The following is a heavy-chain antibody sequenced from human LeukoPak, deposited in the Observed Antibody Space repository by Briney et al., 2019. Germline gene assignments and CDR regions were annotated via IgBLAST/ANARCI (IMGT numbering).Heavy chain of an antibody. CDR1: GFTFSSYA. D-gene: IGHD5-18*01. Sequence: GSLRLSCAASGFTFSSYAMSWVRQAPGKGLEWVSAISGSGGSTYYADSVKGRFTISRDNSKNTLYLQMNSLRAENTAVYYCAKGDTAIASTDYWGQGTLVTVSS. CDR2: ISGSGGST. J-gene: IGHJ4*02. V-gene: IGHV3-23*01. CDR3: AKGDTAIASTDY.